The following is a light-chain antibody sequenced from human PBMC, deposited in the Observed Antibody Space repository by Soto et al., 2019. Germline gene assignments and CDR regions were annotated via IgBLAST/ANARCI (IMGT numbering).Light chain of an antibody. Sequence: QLVLTQSPSASASLGASVKLTCTLSSGYSTYAIAWHQQQSGKGARFLMKINYDGTHSKGDGFYDRFSGSSSGAERHLTIYSLQSEDEADYYCQSLGTGIQVFGGGTKVTVL. J-gene: IGLJ3*02. CDR2: INYDGTH. CDR3: QSLGTGIQV. CDR1: SGYSTYA. V-gene: IGLV4-69*01.